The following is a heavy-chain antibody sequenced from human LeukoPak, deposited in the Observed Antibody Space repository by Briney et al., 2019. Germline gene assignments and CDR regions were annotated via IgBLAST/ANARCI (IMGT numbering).Heavy chain of an antibody. V-gene: IGHV3-7*01. CDR3: ARGWSAVAGTGMDY. J-gene: IGHJ4*02. CDR2: IKQDGSEK. Sequence: PGGSLRLSCAASGFTFSSYWMSWVRQAPGKGLEWVANIKQDGSEKYYVDSVKGRFTISRDNAKNSLYLQMNSLRAEDTAVYYCARGWSAVAGTGMDYWGQGTLVTVSS. D-gene: IGHD6-19*01. CDR1: GFTFSSYW.